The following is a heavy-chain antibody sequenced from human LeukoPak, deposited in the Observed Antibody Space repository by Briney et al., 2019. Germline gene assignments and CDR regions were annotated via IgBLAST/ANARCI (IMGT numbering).Heavy chain of an antibody. Sequence: PGGSLRLSCAASGFTVSSNYMSWVRQAPGKGLEWVSGINWNGGSTGYADSVKGRFTISRDNAKNSLYLQMNSLRAEDTALYYCARWDPLIGYFDYWGQGTLVTVSS. CDR1: GFTVSSNY. CDR2: INWNGGST. V-gene: IGHV3-20*04. J-gene: IGHJ4*02. D-gene: IGHD1-26*01. CDR3: ARWDPLIGYFDY.